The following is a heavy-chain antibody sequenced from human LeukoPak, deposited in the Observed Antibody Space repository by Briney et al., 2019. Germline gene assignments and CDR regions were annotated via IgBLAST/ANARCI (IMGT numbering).Heavy chain of an antibody. CDR2: IYSSGST. CDR1: GGSISSGSYY. V-gene: IGHV4-61*02. Sequence: SETLSLACTVSGGSISSGSYYWTWIRQPAGQGLEWIVRIYSSGSTNYNPSRKSRVTISLDTSNNQFSLKLSSVTAADTAVYYCARDLEGRGYKYYYYYYYMDVWGKGTTVTVSS. D-gene: IGHD3-10*01. CDR3: ARDLEGRGYKYYYYYYYMDV. J-gene: IGHJ6*03.